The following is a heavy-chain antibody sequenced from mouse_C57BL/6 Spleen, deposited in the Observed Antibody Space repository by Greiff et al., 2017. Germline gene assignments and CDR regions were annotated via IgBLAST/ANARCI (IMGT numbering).Heavy chain of an antibody. CDR2: IHPNSGST. V-gene: IGHV1-64*01. Sequence: QVQLQQPGAELVKPGASVKLSCKASGYTFTSYWMHWVKQRPGQGLEWIGMIHPNSGSTNYNEKFKSKATLTVDKSSSTAYMQLSSLTSEDSAVYYCARKVKKVDGYFAYWGQGTLVTVSA. J-gene: IGHJ3*01. CDR3: ARKVKKVDGYFAY. CDR1: GYTFTSYW. D-gene: IGHD2-3*01.